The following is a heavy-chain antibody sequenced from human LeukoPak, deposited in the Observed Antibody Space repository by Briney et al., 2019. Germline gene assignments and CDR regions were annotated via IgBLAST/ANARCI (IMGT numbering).Heavy chain of an antibody. CDR3: ARGYGTTNFDS. CDR1: GGSISSGDSY. J-gene: IGHJ4*02. D-gene: IGHD1-7*01. V-gene: IGHV4-61*02. Sequence: PSETLSLTCTVSGGSISSGDSYWSWIRQPAGKGLEWIGRIYPSGGTNYNPSLKSRVTISIDTSKNHFSLYLISVTAADTAVYYCARGYGTTNFDSWGQGTLVAVSS. CDR2: IYPSGGT.